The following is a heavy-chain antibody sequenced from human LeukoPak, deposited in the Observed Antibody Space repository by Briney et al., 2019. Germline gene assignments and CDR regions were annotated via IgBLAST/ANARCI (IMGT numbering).Heavy chain of an antibody. J-gene: IGHJ4*02. Sequence: PGGSLRLSCAASGFTFSSYGMHWVRQAPGKGLEWVAVISYDGSNKYYADSVKGRFTISRDNSKNTLYLQMNSLRAEDTAVYYCATPMVRGAAAIDYWGQGTLVTVSS. CDR1: GFTFSSYG. V-gene: IGHV3-30*03. D-gene: IGHD3-10*01. CDR3: ATPMVRGAAAIDY. CDR2: ISYDGSNK.